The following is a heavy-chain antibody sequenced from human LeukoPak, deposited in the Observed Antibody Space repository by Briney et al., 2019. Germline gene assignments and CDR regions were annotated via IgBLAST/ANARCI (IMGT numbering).Heavy chain of an antibody. CDR1: GGSISSSSYY. J-gene: IGHJ4*02. V-gene: IGHV4-39*01. CDR2: IYYSGST. Sequence: SETLSLTCTVSGGSISSSSYYWGWIRQPPGKGLEWIGSIYYSGSTYYNPSLKSRVTISVDTSKNQFSLKPSSVTAADTAVYYCARLTMVRGVITGGFDYWGQGTLVTVSS. CDR3: ARLTMVRGVITGGFDY. D-gene: IGHD3-10*01.